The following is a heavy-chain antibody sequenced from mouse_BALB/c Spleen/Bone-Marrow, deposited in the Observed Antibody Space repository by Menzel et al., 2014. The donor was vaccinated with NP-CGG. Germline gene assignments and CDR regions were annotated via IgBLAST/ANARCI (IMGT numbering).Heavy chain of an antibody. J-gene: IGHJ4*01. V-gene: IGHV6-6*02. CDR1: GFTFSNYW. CDR2: IRLKSDNYAT. Sequence: EVMLVESGGGLVQPGGSMKLSCVASGFTFSNYWMNWVRQSPEKGLEWVAEIRLKSDNYATHYAESVKGRFTISRDDSKSSVYLQMNNLRAEDTGIYYCIRRGRGYAMDCWGQGTSVTVSS. CDR3: IRRGRGYAMDC.